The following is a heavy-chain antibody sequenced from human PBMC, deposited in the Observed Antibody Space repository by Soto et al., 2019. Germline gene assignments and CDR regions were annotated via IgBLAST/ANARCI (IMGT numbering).Heavy chain of an antibody. D-gene: IGHD6-13*01. CDR1: GFTFDDYA. CDR2: VSGTSGSI. J-gene: IGHJ5*02. Sequence: EVQLVESGGGLVQPGRSLRLSCAASGFTFDDYAMHWVRQAPGKGLEWVSGVSGTSGSIGYADSVKGRFTISRDNAKNSLYLQMNSLRAEDTALYYCAKDTGLRGYSSSWYREAGFDPWGQGTLVTVSS. CDR3: AKDTGLRGYSSSWYREAGFDP. V-gene: IGHV3-9*01.